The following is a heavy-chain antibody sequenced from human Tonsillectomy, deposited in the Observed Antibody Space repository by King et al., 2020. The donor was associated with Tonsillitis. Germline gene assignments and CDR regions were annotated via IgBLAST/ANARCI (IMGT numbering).Heavy chain of an antibody. J-gene: IGHJ4*02. CDR3: ARDVVGLDY. D-gene: IGHD1-26*01. CDR2: IWYDGSNK. CDR1: GFTFSSYG. V-gene: IGHV3-33*08. Sequence: VQLVESGGGVVQPGRSLRLSCAASGFTFSSYGMHWVRQAPGKGLEWVAVIWYDGSNKYYADSVKGRFTISRDNSKNTLYLQMNSLRAEDTVVYYCARDVVGLDYWGQGTLVTVSS.